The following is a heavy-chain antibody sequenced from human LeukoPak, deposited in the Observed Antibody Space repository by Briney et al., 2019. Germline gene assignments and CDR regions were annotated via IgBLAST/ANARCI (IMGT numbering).Heavy chain of an antibody. Sequence: GGSLRLSCAASGSTFSSYEMNWVRQAPGKGLEWVSYISSSGSTIYYADSVKGRFTISRDNAKNSLYLQMNSLRAEDTAVYYCARVGYSSGWYGNPEDAFDIWGQGTMVTVSS. CDR2: ISSSGSTI. J-gene: IGHJ3*02. D-gene: IGHD6-19*01. V-gene: IGHV3-48*03. CDR3: ARVGYSSGWYGNPEDAFDI. CDR1: GSTFSSYE.